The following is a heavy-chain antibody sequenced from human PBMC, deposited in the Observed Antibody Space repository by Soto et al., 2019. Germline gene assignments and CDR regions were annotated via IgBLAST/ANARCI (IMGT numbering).Heavy chain of an antibody. Sequence: SETLSLTCTVSGGSISSYYWSWIRQPAGKGLEWIGRIYTSGSTNYNPSLKSRVTMPVDTSKNQFSLKLSSVTAADTAVYYCARLRVEYYYGSGSYYWFDPWGQGTLVTVSS. CDR2: IYTSGST. D-gene: IGHD3-10*01. CDR1: GGSISSYY. CDR3: ARLRVEYYYGSGSYYWFDP. V-gene: IGHV4-4*07. J-gene: IGHJ5*02.